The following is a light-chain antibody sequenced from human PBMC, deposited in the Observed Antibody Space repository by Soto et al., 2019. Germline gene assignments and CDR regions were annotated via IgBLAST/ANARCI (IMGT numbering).Light chain of an antibody. CDR2: GAS. V-gene: IGKV3-15*01. J-gene: IGKJ2*01. Sequence: EVMMTQSPATLSVSPGERATLSCRASQSVSSNLAWYQQKPGQAPRLLIYGASTRATGIPARFSGSGPGTEFTLTISSLQSEDFAVYYCQQYNNWPPYTFGQGTKLEIK. CDR3: QQYNNWPPYT. CDR1: QSVSSN.